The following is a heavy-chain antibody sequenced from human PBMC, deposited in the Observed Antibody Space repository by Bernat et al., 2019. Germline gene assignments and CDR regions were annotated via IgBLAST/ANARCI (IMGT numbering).Heavy chain of an antibody. Sequence: EVQLVESGGGLIKPGGSLRLSCAASGFTFSNAWMSWVRQAPGKGLEWVGRFKSKIDGVTPDYAAPVKGRFTISRDDSKNTLYLQMNSLKTEDTALYYCATDGVGGRGDYWGQGTQVTVSS. CDR3: ATDGVGGRGDY. V-gene: IGHV3-15*01. J-gene: IGHJ4*02. CDR2: FKSKIDGVTP. CDR1: GFTFSNAW. D-gene: IGHD3-16*01.